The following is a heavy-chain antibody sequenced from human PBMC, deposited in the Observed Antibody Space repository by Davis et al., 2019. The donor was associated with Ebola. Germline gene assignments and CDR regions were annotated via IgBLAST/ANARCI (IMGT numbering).Heavy chain of an antibody. V-gene: IGHV3-15*07. CDR3: TTHSAWHYHGMDV. CDR1: GFTFSGSA. Sequence: GGSLRLSCPASGFTFSGSAMNWVRQAPGKGLEWVGRIKSKTDGGTTDYAAPVKGRFTISRDDSKNTLYLQMNSLKTEDTAVYYCTTHSAWHYHGMDVWGQGTTVTVSS. J-gene: IGHJ6*02. CDR2: IKSKTDGGTT. D-gene: IGHD1-26*01.